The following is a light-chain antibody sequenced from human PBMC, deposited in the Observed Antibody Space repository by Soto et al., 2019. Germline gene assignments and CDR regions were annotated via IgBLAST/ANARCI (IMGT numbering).Light chain of an antibody. CDR2: EAS. Sequence: EIVMTQSPATLSVSPGERATLSCRVSQSVSSNLAWYQQKPGQAPRLLIYEASERASGVPARFSGSGSGTDFTLTISSLEPEDFASYYCQQRLTGPWTFGQGTRVEI. V-gene: IGKV3-11*01. CDR1: QSVSSN. J-gene: IGKJ1*01. CDR3: QQRLTGPWT.